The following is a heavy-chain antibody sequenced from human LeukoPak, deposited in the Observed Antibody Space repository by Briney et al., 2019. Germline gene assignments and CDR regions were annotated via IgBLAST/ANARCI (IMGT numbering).Heavy chain of an antibody. Sequence: PSETLSLTCTVSGGSIRSSYYYWGWIRQPPGKGLEWIGSIYDSGSTYYNPSLKSRVTISVDTSKNQFSLKLNSVTAADTAVYYCARNPYYYDSSGYYYSLYYYYGMDVWGQGTTVTVSS. J-gene: IGHJ6*02. CDR1: GGSIRSSYYY. CDR2: IYDSGST. CDR3: ARNPYYYDSSGYYYSLYYYYGMDV. V-gene: IGHV4-39*01. D-gene: IGHD3-22*01.